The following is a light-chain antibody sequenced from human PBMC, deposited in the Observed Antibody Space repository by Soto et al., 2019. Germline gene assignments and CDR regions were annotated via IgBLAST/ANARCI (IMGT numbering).Light chain of an antibody. Sequence: DIQMTQAPSTLPESVGDRYTITCRASQSISSWLAWYQQKQGKXPKXXIYKASSIESGVQSRFSGSGSETDLTISVSRLEPEDCEVYFCQQYGSSPATFGQGTKGDI. CDR3: QQYGSSPAT. V-gene: IGKV1-5*03. CDR2: KAS. CDR1: QSISSW. J-gene: IGKJ1*01.